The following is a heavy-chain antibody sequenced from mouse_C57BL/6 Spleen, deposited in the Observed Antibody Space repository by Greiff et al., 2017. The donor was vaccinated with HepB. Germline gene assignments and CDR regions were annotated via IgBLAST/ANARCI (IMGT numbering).Heavy chain of an antibody. D-gene: IGHD2-5*01. CDR2: INPNNGGT. J-gene: IGHJ4*01. CDR3: ARAPYYSKPYYAMDY. CDR1: GYTFTDYN. Sequence: EVQLQQSGPELVKPGASVKIPCKASGYTFTDYNMDWVKQSHGKSLEWIGDINPNNGGTIYNQKFKGKATLTVDKSSSTAYMELRSLTSEDTAVYYCARAPYYSKPYYAMDYWGQGTSVTVSS. V-gene: IGHV1-18*01.